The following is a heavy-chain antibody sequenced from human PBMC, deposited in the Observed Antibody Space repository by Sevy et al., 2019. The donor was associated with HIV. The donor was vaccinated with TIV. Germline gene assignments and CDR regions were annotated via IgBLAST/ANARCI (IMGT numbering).Heavy chain of an antibody. Sequence: GGSLRLSCAASGFTFSSYSMNWVRQAPGKGLEWVSSISSNSSYIYYADSVKGRFTISRDNAKNSLYLQMNSLRAEDTAVYYCARIGGYEKSYFDYWGQGTLVTVSS. CDR2: ISSNSSYI. V-gene: IGHV3-21*01. D-gene: IGHD5-12*01. CDR1: GFTFSSYS. CDR3: ARIGGYEKSYFDY. J-gene: IGHJ4*02.